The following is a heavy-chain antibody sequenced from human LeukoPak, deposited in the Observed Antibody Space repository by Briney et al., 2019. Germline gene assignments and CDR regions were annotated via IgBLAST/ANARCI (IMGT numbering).Heavy chain of an antibody. CDR3: ARDRYSGSPVHFDI. V-gene: IGHV4-61*02. D-gene: IGHD1-26*01. CDR1: GGSISSSSYY. CDR2: IYTSGST. J-gene: IGHJ3*02. Sequence: SETLSLTCTVSGGSISSSSYYWSWIRQPAGKGLEWIGRIYTSGSTNYNPSLKSRVTISVDTSKNQFSLKLSSVTAADTAVYYCARDRYSGSPVHFDIWGQGTMVTVSS.